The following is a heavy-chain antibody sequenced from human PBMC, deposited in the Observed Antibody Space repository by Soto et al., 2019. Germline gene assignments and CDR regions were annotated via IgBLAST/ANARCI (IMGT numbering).Heavy chain of an antibody. CDR3: TTDRGYLTFDF. CDR2: IKEDGTAK. V-gene: IGHV3-7*01. Sequence: EVQLVESGGGLVQPGGSLRLSCAASGFTFSNSWMNWVRQAPGKGLEWVANIKEDGTAKYYLDSVKGRFTVSRENVKNSLYLQMNSLRAEDTAMYYCTTDRGYLTFDFWGPGPLVTVSS. CDR1: GFTFSNSW. D-gene: IGHD3-22*01. J-gene: IGHJ4*02.